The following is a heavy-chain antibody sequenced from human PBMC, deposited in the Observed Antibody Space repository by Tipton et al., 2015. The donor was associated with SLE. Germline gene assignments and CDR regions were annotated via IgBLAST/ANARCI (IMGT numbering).Heavy chain of an antibody. V-gene: IGHV1-2*06. CDR2: INPNSGGT. D-gene: IGHD3-10*01. CDR3: ARSVLLWFRELLGFDY. CDR1: GYTFTGYY. J-gene: IGHJ4*02. Sequence: QLVQSGPEGKKPGASVKVSCKASGYTFTGYYMHWVRQAPGQGLEWMGRINPNSGGTNYAQKFQGRVTMTRDTSISTAYMELSRLRSDDTAVYYCARSVLLWFRELLGFDYWGQGTLVTVSA.